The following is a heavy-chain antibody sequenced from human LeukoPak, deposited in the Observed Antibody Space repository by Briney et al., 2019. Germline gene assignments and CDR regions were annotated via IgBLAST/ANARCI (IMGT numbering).Heavy chain of an antibody. D-gene: IGHD3-3*01. CDR3: TTLWRGLHWFDP. Sequence: ASVKVSCKVSGFSLTELSIHWVRQAPGKGLEWMGGFDPEDGGAISAQKFHDRLTVTEDTSTDTAYMDLRSLTFEDTAVYYCTTLWRGLHWFDPWGQGTLVTVSS. CDR1: GFSLTELS. J-gene: IGHJ5*02. V-gene: IGHV1-24*01. CDR2: FDPEDGGA.